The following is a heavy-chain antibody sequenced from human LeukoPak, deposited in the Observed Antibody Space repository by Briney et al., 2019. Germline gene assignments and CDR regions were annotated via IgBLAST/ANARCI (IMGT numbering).Heavy chain of an antibody. CDR1: GGSFSGYY. CDR3: ARDGRFPPEVLPRYFDS. D-gene: IGHD1-14*01. V-gene: IGHV4-34*01. CDR2: IYHSGST. J-gene: IGHJ4*02. Sequence: KSSETLSLTCGVYGGSFSGYYWSWIRQPPGKGLEWIGEIYHSGSTNYNPSLKSRVTISVDKSKNQFSLKLSSVTAADTAVYYCARDGRFPPEVLPRYFDSWGQGTLVTVSS.